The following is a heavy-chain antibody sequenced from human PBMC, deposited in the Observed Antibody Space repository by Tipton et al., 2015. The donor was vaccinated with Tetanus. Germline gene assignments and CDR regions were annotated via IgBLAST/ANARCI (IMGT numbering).Heavy chain of an antibody. V-gene: IGHV1-2*02. CDR3: ARDRGDYIYYGMDV. CDR1: GYTFNGYY. J-gene: IGHJ6*02. D-gene: IGHD3-22*01. CDR2: IDPNSGGT. Sequence: QVQLVQSGAEVKKPGASVKVSCKASGYTFNGYYIYWVRQAPGQGLEWMGWIDPNSGGTVYAQKFQGRVTMTRDTSISTAYVELRSLRSDDTAVYYCARDRGDYIYYGMDVWGPGTTVTVS.